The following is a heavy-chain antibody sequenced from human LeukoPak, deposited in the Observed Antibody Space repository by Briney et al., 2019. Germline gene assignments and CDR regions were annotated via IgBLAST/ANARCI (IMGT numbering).Heavy chain of an antibody. CDR2: INPNSGGT. V-gene: IGHV1-2*05. J-gene: IGHJ3*02. Sequence: GASVKVSCKASGYTFTAYYIHWVRQAPGQGLNWMGRINPNSGGTSYAQNFQGMVTMTRDTSISTAYMELSRLRSDDTVAYYCAIAGGGSDAFDSWGQGTMVTVSS. CDR1: GYTFTAYY. D-gene: IGHD2-15*01. CDR3: AIAGGGSDAFDS.